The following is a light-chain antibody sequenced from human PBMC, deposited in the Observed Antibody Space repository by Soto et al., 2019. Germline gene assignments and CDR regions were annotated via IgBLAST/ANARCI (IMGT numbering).Light chain of an antibody. CDR3: AAWDDSLNGYV. V-gene: IGLV1-44*01. CDR1: RSNIGSNS. Sequence: QSVLTQPPSASGTPGQRVTISCSGSRSNIGSNSVSWYQQLPGTAPKLLIYNNNQRPSGVPDRISGSKSGTSGSLAISGLQXGDEADYYCAAWDDSLNGYVFGTGTKVTVL. CDR2: NNN. J-gene: IGLJ1*01.